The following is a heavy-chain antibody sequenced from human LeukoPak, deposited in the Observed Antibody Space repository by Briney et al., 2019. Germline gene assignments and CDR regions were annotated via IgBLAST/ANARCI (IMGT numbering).Heavy chain of an antibody. CDR1: GFTFSSYW. CDR3: ARTSITMVRGVINDY. V-gene: IGHV3-7*01. Sequence: PGGSLRLSCAASGFTFSSYWMSWVRQAPGKGLEWVVNIKQGGSEKNYVDSGKGRFTISRDNAKNSLYLQMNSLRAEDTAMYYCARTSITMVRGVINDYWGQGTLVTVSS. CDR2: IKQGGSEK. J-gene: IGHJ4*02. D-gene: IGHD3-10*01.